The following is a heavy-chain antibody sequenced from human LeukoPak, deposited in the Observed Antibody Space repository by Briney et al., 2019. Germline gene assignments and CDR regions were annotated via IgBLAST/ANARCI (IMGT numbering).Heavy chain of an antibody. CDR2: MTPNSGNT. CDR3: AVAVSATGFDY. V-gene: IGHV1-8*01. Sequence: AASVKVSCTASGYTFTSYDINWVRQATGQGLEWMGWMTPNSGNTGYAQKFQGRVTMTRNTSISTAYMELSSLRSEDTAVYYCAVAVSATGFDYWGQGTLVTVSS. CDR1: GYTFTSYD. D-gene: IGHD2-15*01. J-gene: IGHJ4*02.